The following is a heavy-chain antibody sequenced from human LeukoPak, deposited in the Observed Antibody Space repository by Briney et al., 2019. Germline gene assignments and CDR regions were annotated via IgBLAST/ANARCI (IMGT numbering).Heavy chain of an antibody. J-gene: IGHJ4*02. Sequence: GESLKISCKGSGHSFTTYWIDWGHQMPGKGLEWMGIIYPDESDTRYSPSFQGQVTISADKSISTAYLQWSSLKASDTAMYYCTSPGSGSFDYWGQGTLVTVSS. CDR3: TSPGSGSFDY. CDR1: GHSFTTYW. D-gene: IGHD3-10*01. CDR2: IYPDESDT. V-gene: IGHV5-51*07.